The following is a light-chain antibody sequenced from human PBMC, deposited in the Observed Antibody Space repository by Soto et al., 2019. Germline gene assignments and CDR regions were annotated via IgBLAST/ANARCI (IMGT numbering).Light chain of an antibody. Sequence: QSVLTQPPSVSGAPGQRVTISCTGSSSNIGAGYGVHWYQQLPGTAPKLLIFANNNRPSGVPDRFSGSRSGTSGSLAITGLQAEDEADYYCQSYDSSLSGYVFGTGTKVTVL. CDR3: QSYDSSLSGYV. V-gene: IGLV1-40*01. J-gene: IGLJ1*01. CDR2: ANN. CDR1: SSNIGAGYG.